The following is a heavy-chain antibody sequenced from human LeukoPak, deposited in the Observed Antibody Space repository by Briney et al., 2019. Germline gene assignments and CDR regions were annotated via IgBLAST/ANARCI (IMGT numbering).Heavy chain of an antibody. V-gene: IGHV4-39*07. CDR3: ARYGGRLYYYYMDV. CDR1: GASISNSDYY. D-gene: IGHD3-16*01. Sequence: SETLSLTCTVSGASISNSDYYWGWIRQPPGKGLQWIGDIYYDGSAYYNPSLKSRVTISIDTSKNRFSLKLSSVTAADTAVYYCARYGGRLYYYYMDVWGKGTTVTVSS. CDR2: IYYDGSA. J-gene: IGHJ6*03.